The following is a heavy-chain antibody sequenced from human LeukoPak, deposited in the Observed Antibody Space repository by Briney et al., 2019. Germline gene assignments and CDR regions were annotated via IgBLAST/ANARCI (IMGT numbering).Heavy chain of an antibody. CDR2: IIPIFGTA. CDR3: ARSGYSYGYLYRLPFDY. CDR1: GGTFSSYA. J-gene: IGHJ4*02. V-gene: IGHV1-69*01. D-gene: IGHD5-18*01. Sequence: ASVEVSCKASGGTFSSYAISWVRQAPGQGLEWMGGIIPIFGTANYAQKFQGRVTITADESTSTAYMELSSLRSEDTAVYYCARSGYSYGYLYRLPFDYWGQGTLVTVSS.